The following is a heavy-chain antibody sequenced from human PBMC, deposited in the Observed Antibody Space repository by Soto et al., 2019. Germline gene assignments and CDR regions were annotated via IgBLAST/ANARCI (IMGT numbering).Heavy chain of an antibody. J-gene: IGHJ3*02. CDR2: MNPNSGNT. CDR1: GYTFTSYD. D-gene: IGHD1-1*01. V-gene: IGHV1-8*01. Sequence: EASVKVSCKASGYTFTSYDINWVRQATGQGLEWMGWMNPNSGNTGYAQKFQGRVTMTRNTSISTAYMGLSSLRSEDTAVYYCARGYRNWNDAFDIWGQGTMVTVSS. CDR3: ARGYRNWNDAFDI.